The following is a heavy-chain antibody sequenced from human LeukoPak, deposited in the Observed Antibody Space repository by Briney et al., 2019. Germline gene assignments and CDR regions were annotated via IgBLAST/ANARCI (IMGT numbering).Heavy chain of an antibody. D-gene: IGHD2-2*01. CDR2: ISAYNGDT. CDR3: ARALYHTFDY. J-gene: IGHJ4*02. Sequence: GASVKVSCKASGGTFSSYAISWVRQAPGQGLEWMGWISAYNGDTNYAQKFQGRVTMTTDTSTNTAYMELRSLRSDDTAVYYCARALYHTFDYWGQGTLVTVSS. CDR1: GGTFSSYA. V-gene: IGHV1-18*01.